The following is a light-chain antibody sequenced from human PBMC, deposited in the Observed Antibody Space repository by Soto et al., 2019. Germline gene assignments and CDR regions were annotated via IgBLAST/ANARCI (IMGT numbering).Light chain of an antibody. CDR1: QSVTSSY. V-gene: IGKV3-11*01. CDR3: QQRSNWPPKLT. J-gene: IGKJ4*01. Sequence: EIVMTQSPATLSVSPGERATLSCRASQSVTSSYLAWYQQKPGQAPRLLIYDASNRATGIPARFSGSGSGTDFTLTISSLEPEDFAVYYCQQRSNWPPKLTFGGGTKVDIK. CDR2: DAS.